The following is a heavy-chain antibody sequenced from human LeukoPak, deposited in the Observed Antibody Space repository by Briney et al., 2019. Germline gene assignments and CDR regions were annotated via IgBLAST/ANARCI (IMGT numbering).Heavy chain of an antibody. D-gene: IGHD6-13*01. V-gene: IGHV3-66*01. CDR2: IYSGGST. J-gene: IGHJ4*02. CDR1: GFTVRNNY. Sequence: GGSLRLSCAASGFTVRNNYMSWVRQAPGKGLEWVSLIYSGGSTYYADSVKGRFTISRDNSKNTLYLQMNSLRAEDTAVYYCARGGPAAGRFDYWGQGTLVTVSS. CDR3: ARGGPAAGRFDY.